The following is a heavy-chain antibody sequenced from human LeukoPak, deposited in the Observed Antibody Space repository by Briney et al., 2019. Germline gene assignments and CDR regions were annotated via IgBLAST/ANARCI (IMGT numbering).Heavy chain of an antibody. V-gene: IGHV3-23*01. CDR2: ISDSGSNT. CDR1: GFTFSNYA. Sequence: PGASLRLSCAASGFTFSNYAMTWVRQAPGKGLEWVSGISDSGSNTYYADSAKGRFTISRDNSKNTLYLQMNSLRTEDTAVYYCAKVTTWYSDLWGRGNLVSISS. CDR3: AKVTTWYSDL. J-gene: IGHJ2*01. D-gene: IGHD1-14*01.